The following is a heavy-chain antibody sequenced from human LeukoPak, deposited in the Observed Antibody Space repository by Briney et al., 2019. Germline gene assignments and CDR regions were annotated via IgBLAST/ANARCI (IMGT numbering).Heavy chain of an antibody. CDR3: ARDRYYDSSGYLGYYAFDI. Sequence: ASVKVSFKASGYTFTGYYMHWVRQAPGQGLEWMGWINPNSGGTNYAQKFQGRVTMTRDTSISTAYMELSRLRSDDTAVYYCARDRYYDSSGYLGYYAFDIWGQGTMVTVSS. CDR1: GYTFTGYY. CDR2: INPNSGGT. V-gene: IGHV1-2*02. J-gene: IGHJ3*02. D-gene: IGHD3-22*01.